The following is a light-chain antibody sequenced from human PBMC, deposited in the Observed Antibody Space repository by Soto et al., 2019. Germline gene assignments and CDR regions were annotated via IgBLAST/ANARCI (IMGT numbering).Light chain of an antibody. J-gene: IGKJ5*01. CDR3: QQPISFPIT. CDR2: AAS. Sequence: DIQMTQSPSSVSASVGDRVTIICRASQDISSWLACYQQKPGKAPKLLIYAASSLQSGVPSRFSGSGSGTDFTLTIRSLQPEDFATYYCQQPISFPITFGQGTRLEIK. V-gene: IGKV1D-12*01. CDR1: QDISSW.